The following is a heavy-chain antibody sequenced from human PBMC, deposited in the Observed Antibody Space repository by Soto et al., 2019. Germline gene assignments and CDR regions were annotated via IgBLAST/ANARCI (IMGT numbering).Heavy chain of an antibody. Sequence: PSETLSLTCTVSGGSINSRSYYWGWIRQSPGKGLEWIGSIYYSGSTYYNPSLKSRVAMSVDTSKNQFSLKLRSVSAADTAVYYCARQRTSVVTQAYFHDWGQGSLVTVSS. CDR2: IYYSGST. CDR1: GGSINSRSYY. V-gene: IGHV4-39*01. D-gene: IGHD2-21*02. CDR3: ARQRTSVVTQAYFHD. J-gene: IGHJ4*02.